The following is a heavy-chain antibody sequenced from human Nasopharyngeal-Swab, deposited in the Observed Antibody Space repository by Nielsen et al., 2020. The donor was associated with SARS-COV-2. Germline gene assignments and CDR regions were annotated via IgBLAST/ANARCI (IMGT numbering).Heavy chain of an antibody. D-gene: IGHD4-17*01. J-gene: IGHJ4*02. CDR3: AKDGDRDGYGDFCLDY. CDR2: IRYDGSNK. Sequence: GESLKISCAASGFTFSSYGMHWVRQAPGKGLEWVAFIRYDGSNKYYADSVKGRFTISRDNSKNTLYLQMNSLRAGDTAVYYCAKDGDRDGYGDFCLDYWGQGTLVTVSS. V-gene: IGHV3-30*02. CDR1: GFTFSSYG.